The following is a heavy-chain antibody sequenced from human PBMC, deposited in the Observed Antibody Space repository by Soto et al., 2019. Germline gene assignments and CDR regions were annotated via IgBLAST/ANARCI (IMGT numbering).Heavy chain of an antibody. CDR2: IYYSGST. CDR1: GGSISSYY. Sequence: SETLSLTCPVSGGSISSYYWSWIRQPPGKGLEWIGYIYYSGSTNYNPSLKSRVTISVDTSKNQFSLKLSSVTAADTAVYYCAVVTPHNWFDPWGQGTLVTVSS. V-gene: IGHV4-59*01. D-gene: IGHD2-2*01. CDR3: AVVTPHNWFDP. J-gene: IGHJ5*02.